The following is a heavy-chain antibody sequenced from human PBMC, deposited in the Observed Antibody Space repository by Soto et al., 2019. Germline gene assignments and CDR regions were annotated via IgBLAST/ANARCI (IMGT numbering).Heavy chain of an antibody. D-gene: IGHD6-19*01. J-gene: IGHJ4*02. V-gene: IGHV3-7*03. Sequence: GGSLRLSCVASGFTFISSFMGWVRQAPGKGLEWVANINQDGGGTYYVDSVEGRFTISRDNAKDSLYLQMNSLRGEDTAVYYCARYFRGSGRYFFDYWGQGALVTVSS. CDR3: ARYFRGSGRYFFDY. CDR1: GFTFISSF. CDR2: INQDGGGT.